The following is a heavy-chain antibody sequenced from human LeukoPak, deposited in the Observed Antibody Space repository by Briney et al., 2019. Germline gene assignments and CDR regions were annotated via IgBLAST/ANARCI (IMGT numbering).Heavy chain of an antibody. CDR2: IYYSGST. Sequence: SETLSLTCTVSGASISSYYWSWIRQPPGKGLEWIGYIYYSGSTNYNPSLKSRVTISVDTSKNQFSLNLTSVTAADTAVYYCARDVPWLDPWGQGTLVTVSS. J-gene: IGHJ5*02. CDR1: GASISSYY. CDR3: ARDVPWLDP. V-gene: IGHV4-59*01. D-gene: IGHD2-2*01.